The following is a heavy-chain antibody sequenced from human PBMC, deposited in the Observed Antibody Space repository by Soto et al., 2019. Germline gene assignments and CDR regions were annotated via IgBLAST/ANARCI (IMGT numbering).Heavy chain of an antibody. J-gene: IGHJ6*02. CDR3: AKGGYSGYDVQGYYYYYGMDV. CDR1: GGTFSSYA. V-gene: IGHV1-69*01. CDR2: IIPIFGTA. D-gene: IGHD5-12*01. Sequence: QVQLVQSGAEVKKPGSSVKVSCKASGGTFSSYAISWVRQAPGQGLEWMGGIIPIFGTANSAQKFQGRVTITADESTSTAYMELSSLRAEDTAVYYCAKGGYSGYDVQGYYYYYGMDVWGQGTTVTVSS.